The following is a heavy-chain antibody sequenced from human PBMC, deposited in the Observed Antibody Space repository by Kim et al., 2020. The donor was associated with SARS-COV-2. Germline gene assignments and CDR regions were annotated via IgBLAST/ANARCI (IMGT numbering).Heavy chain of an antibody. CDR2: INXKTGNP. Sequence: ASVKVSCKASGYTFTSNPVNWVRQAPGQGLEXXGWINXKTGNPSYARGFTGRFVXXLDTSXSSAYLQISSLKAXXTAIXDCAXXPGPVXPWGXGTLVTVSS. CDR1: GYTFTSNP. J-gene: IGHJ5*02. D-gene: IGHD2-2*01. CDR3: AXXPGPVXP. V-gene: IGHV7-4-1*02.